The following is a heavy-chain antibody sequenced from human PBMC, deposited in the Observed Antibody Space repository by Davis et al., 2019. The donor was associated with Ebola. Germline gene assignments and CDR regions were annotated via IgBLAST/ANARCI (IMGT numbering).Heavy chain of an antibody. Sequence: GESLKISCAASGFTFSSYGMHWVRQAPGKGLEWVAVIWYDGSNKYYADSVKGRFTISRDNSKNTLYLQMNSMRAEDTAVYYCARASGGDYTFDIWGQGTMVTVPS. CDR3: ARASGGDYTFDI. V-gene: IGHV3-33*01. D-gene: IGHD2-21*02. J-gene: IGHJ3*02. CDR1: GFTFSSYG. CDR2: IWYDGSNK.